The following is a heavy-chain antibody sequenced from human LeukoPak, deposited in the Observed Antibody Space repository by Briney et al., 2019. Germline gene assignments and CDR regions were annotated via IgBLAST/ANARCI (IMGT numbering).Heavy chain of an antibody. CDR2: IYYSGST. CDR1: GGSISSYY. CDR3: ARSFRGSATQFDH. D-gene: IGHD2/OR15-2a*01. V-gene: IGHV4-59*01. Sequence: PSETLSLTCTVSGGSISSYYWSWIRQPPGKGLEWIGYIYYSGSTNYNPSLKSRVTISVDTSKNQFSLKLSSVTAADTAVYYCARSFRGSATQFDHWGQGTLVTVSS. J-gene: IGHJ4*02.